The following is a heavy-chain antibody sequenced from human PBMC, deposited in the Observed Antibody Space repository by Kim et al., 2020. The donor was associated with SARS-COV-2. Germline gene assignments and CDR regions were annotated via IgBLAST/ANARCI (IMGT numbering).Heavy chain of an antibody. J-gene: IGHJ4*02. Sequence: GGSLRLSCAASGFTFNSYAMTWVRQAPGKGLEWISAISGSGGSTYYADSVLGRITISRNNSKTTLSLQMNSLRADDTAVYYCAHLLPTPYWGQGTLVTAS. CDR3: AHLLPTPY. D-gene: IGHD1-26*01. CDR2: ISGSGGST. CDR1: GFTFNSYA. V-gene: IGHV3-23*01.